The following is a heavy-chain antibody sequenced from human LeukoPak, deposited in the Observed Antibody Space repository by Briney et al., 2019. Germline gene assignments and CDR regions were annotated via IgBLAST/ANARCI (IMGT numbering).Heavy chain of an antibody. CDR3: ARLLSIADAFDI. CDR1: GGSISSGSYY. Sequence: SQTLSLTCTVSGGSISSGSYYWSWIRQPAGKGLEWIGRIYTSGSTYYNPSLKSRVTISVDTSKNQFSLKLSSVTAADTAIYYCARLLSIADAFDIWGQGTMVTVSS. CDR2: IYTSGST. D-gene: IGHD2/OR15-2a*01. V-gene: IGHV4-61*02. J-gene: IGHJ3*02.